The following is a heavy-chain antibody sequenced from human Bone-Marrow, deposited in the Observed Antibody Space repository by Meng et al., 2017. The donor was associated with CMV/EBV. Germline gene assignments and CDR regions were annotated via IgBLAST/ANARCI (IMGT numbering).Heavy chain of an antibody. Sequence: ASVKVSCKASGYTFTAHYFHWVRQAPGQGLEWMGWIHPHRGDTNYAQQFQGRVTLTRDTSINTGYIELTRLTSDDTAVYYCARENNWGPDYWGQGTLVTVSS. D-gene: IGHD7-27*01. CDR1: GYTFTAHY. CDR3: ARENNWGPDY. CDR2: IHPHRGDT. J-gene: IGHJ4*02. V-gene: IGHV1-2*02.